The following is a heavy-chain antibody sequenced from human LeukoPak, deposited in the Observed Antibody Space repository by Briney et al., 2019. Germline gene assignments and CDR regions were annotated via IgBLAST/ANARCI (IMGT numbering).Heavy chain of an antibody. J-gene: IGHJ4*02. Sequence: SETLSLTCTVSGYSISSGYYWGWIRQPPGKGLEWIGSIYHSGSTYYNPSLKSRVTISVDTSKNQFSLKLSSVTAADTAVYYCAREVARDTYYYDSSGYYTGGESFDYWGQGTLVTVSS. D-gene: IGHD3-22*01. CDR2: IYHSGST. V-gene: IGHV4-38-2*02. CDR1: GYSISSGYY. CDR3: AREVARDTYYYDSSGYYTGGESFDY.